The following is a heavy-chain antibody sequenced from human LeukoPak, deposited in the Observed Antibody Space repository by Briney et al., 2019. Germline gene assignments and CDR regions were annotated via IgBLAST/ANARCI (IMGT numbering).Heavy chain of an antibody. D-gene: IGHD1-26*01. V-gene: IGHV3-48*03. CDR3: ARLYSGSSFDY. Sequence: GGSLRFSCVASGFTISSYEMNWVRQAPGKGLEWVSYISVSSGSTIYYADSVKGRFTISRDNAKNSLYLQMNSLRAEDTAVYYCARLYSGSSFDYWGQGTLVTVSS. CDR1: GFTISSYE. J-gene: IGHJ4*02. CDR2: ISVSSGSTI.